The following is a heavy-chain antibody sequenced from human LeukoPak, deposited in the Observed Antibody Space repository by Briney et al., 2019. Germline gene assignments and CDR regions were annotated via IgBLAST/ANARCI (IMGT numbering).Heavy chain of an antibody. V-gene: IGHV3-11*04. D-gene: IGHD2-2*01. J-gene: IGHJ4*02. Sequence: GGSLRLSCAASGFTFSDYFMSWVRQAPGKGLEWVAYISSSTTTIHYAESVRGRFTISRDNAENSLYLQMNSLRAEDTAVYYCARVDEDWSTIDYWGQGTLVTVSS. CDR1: GFTFSDYF. CDR3: ARVDEDWSTIDY. CDR2: ISSSTTTI.